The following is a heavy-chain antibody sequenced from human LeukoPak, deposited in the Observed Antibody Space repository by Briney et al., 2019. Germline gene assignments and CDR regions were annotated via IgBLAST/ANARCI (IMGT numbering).Heavy chain of an antibody. Sequence: GGSLRLSCAASGFTFSSYSMNWVRQAPGKGLEWVSYISSSSSTIYYADSVKGRFTISRDNAKNSLYLQMNSLRAEDTAVYYCARACRTSCLGAFDIWGQGTMVTVSS. CDR2: ISSSSSTI. V-gene: IGHV3-48*01. D-gene: IGHD2-2*01. CDR1: GFTFSSYS. CDR3: ARACRTSCLGAFDI. J-gene: IGHJ3*02.